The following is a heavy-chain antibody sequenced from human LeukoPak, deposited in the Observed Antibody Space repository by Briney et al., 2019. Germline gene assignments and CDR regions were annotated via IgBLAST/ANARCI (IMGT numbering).Heavy chain of an antibody. CDR3: AKEGDSSSWYDLYDY. Sequence: GGSLRLSCAASGFTFSSYAMSWVRQAPGKGLEWVSAISGSGDSTYYADSVKGRFTISRDNSKNTLYLQMNSLRAGDTAVYYCAKEGDSSSWYDLYDYWGQGTLVTVSS. CDR2: ISGSGDST. D-gene: IGHD6-13*01. CDR1: GFTFSSYA. V-gene: IGHV3-23*01. J-gene: IGHJ4*02.